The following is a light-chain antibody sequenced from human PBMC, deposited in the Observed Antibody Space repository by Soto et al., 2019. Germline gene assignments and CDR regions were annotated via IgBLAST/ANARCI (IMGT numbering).Light chain of an antibody. CDR1: SXDVGGYNY. V-gene: IGLV2-14*01. Sequence: QSVLTQPASVSGSPGQSITISCTGTSXDVGGYNYVSWYQQHPGKAPKLLIYEVSNRPSGVSSRFSGSKSGNTASLTISGLQAEDEADYYCSSYTSSSPYVFGTGTKVTVL. J-gene: IGLJ1*01. CDR2: EVS. CDR3: SSYTSSSPYV.